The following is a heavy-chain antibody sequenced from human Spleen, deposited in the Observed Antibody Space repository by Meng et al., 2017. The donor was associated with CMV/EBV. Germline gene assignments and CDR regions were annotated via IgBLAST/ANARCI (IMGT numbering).Heavy chain of an antibody. CDR2: IGSNGVST. V-gene: IGHV3-64*02. CDR1: GLTFSSYA. J-gene: IGHJ6*02. Sequence: GESLKISCAASGLTFSSYAMHWVRQAPGKGLEYVSAIGSNGVSTFYADSVKGRFTISRDNSKNTLYLQMNSLRAEDTAVYYCAKGGCSSTSCYYYYGMDVWGQGTTVTVSS. CDR3: AKGGCSSTSCYYYYGMDV. D-gene: IGHD2-2*01.